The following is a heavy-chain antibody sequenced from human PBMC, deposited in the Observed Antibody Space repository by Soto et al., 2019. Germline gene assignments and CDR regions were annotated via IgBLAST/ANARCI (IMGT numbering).Heavy chain of an antibody. Sequence: EVQLVESGGGFVQPGGCLRLSCAASGFTFSSYWMSWVRQAPGKGLEWVANIKQDGSEKYYVDSVKGRFTISRDNAKNSLYLQMNSLRAEDTAVYYCARDIGWFGEVYGPFDYWGQGTLVTVSS. D-gene: IGHD3-10*01. V-gene: IGHV3-7*01. CDR1: GFTFSSYW. J-gene: IGHJ4*02. CDR3: ARDIGWFGEVYGPFDY. CDR2: IKQDGSEK.